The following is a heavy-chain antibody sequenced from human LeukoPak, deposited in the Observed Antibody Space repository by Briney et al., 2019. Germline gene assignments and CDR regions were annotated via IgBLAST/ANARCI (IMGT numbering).Heavy chain of an antibody. D-gene: IGHD6-19*01. V-gene: IGHV1-46*01. CDR2: INPSGGST. J-gene: IGHJ4*02. Sequence: GASVKVSCKASGYTFTSYYMHWVRQAPGQGLEWMGIINPSGGSTSYAQKFQGRVTMTRDTSTSTVYMELSSLRSEDTAVYYCARDSSGWSSVRLPSDYWGQGTLVTVSS. CDR3: ARDSSGWSSVRLPSDY. CDR1: GYTFTSYY.